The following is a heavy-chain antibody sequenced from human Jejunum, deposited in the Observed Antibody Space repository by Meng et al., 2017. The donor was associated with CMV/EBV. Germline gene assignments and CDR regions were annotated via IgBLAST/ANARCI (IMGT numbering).Heavy chain of an antibody. D-gene: IGHD2-2*01. CDR3: AKTARIPAA. Sequence: LSCIVSGDSIASSSWSWFRQSPVKGLESIGYIHHSGDTNYNPALMSRATMSLDMSKNQLSLRLTSVTAADTAVYYCAKTARIPAAWGQGTLVTVSS. CDR2: IHHSGDT. CDR1: GDSIASSS. V-gene: IGHV4-59*01. J-gene: IGHJ1*01.